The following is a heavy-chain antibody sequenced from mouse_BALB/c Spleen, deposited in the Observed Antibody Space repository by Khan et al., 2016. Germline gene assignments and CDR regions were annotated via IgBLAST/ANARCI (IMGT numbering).Heavy chain of an antibody. V-gene: IGHV2-6-7*01. CDR2: IWGDGST. D-gene: IGHD1-1*01. CDR1: GFSLTGYG. J-gene: IGHJ1*01. Sequence: QVQLKESGPGLVAPSQSLSITCTVSGFSLTGYGVNWVRQPPGKGLEWLGTIWGDGSTDYNSALNSRLSISKDNSKSQVFLKMNSLQTDDTARYSCARDPAYGSRRSWYFYVWGAGTTVTVSS. CDR3: ARDPAYGSRRSWYFYV.